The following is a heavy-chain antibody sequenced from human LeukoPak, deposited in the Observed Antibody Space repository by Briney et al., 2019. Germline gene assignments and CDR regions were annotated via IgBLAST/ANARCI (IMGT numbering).Heavy chain of an antibody. CDR2: IYTSGST. CDR1: GGSISSGSYY. J-gene: IGHJ4*02. D-gene: IGHD3-22*01. CDR3: AGDGNYYDSSSY. V-gene: IGHV4-61*02. Sequence: SQTLSLTCTVSGGSISSGSYYWSWIRQPAGKGLEWIGRIYTSGSTNYNPSLKSRVTISVGTSKNQFSLKLSSVTAADTAVCYCAGDGNYYDSSSYWGQGTLVTVSS.